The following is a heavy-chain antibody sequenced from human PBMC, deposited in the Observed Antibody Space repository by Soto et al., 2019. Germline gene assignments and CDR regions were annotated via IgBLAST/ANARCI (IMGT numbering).Heavy chain of an antibody. CDR3: ARGDSSSSSRYPDAYYYYYYGMDV. V-gene: IGHV1-69*13. CDR1: GGTFSSDA. Sequence: GASVKVSCKASGGTFSSDAISWVRQAPGEGLEWMGGIIPIFGTANYAQKFQGRVTITADESTSTAYMELSSLRSEDTAVYYCARGDSSSSSRYPDAYYYYYYGMDVWGQGTTVTVSS. D-gene: IGHD6-6*01. J-gene: IGHJ6*02. CDR2: IIPIFGTA.